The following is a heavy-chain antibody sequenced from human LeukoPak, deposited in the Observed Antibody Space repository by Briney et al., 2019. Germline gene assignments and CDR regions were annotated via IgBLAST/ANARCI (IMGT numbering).Heavy chain of an antibody. V-gene: IGHV3-33*01. Sequence: PGGSLRLSCAASGFTFSSYGMHWVRQAPGKGLEWVAVIWYDGSNKYYADSVKGRFTISRDNSKNTLYLQMNGLRAEDTAVYYCARNSVSGSYSLDIWGQGTMVTVSS. D-gene: IGHD1-26*01. CDR2: IWYDGSNK. CDR3: ARNSVSGSYSLDI. J-gene: IGHJ3*02. CDR1: GFTFSSYG.